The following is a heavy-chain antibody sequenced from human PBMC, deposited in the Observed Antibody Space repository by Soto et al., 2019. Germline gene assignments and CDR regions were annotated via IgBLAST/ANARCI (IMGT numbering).Heavy chain of an antibody. Sequence: EVQLLESGGGLVQPGGSLRLSCAVSGFTFTSYAMSWVRQAPGKGLEWVSTFSSGGGNTYYADSVKGRFTISRDYSKKTLNLQLNSLRAEDTAVYYCARNWGVAASGAAFDKWGQGTVVTVSS. CDR2: FSSGGGNT. CDR3: ARNWGVAASGAAFDK. V-gene: IGHV3-23*01. D-gene: IGHD6-13*01. J-gene: IGHJ3*02. CDR1: GFTFTSYA.